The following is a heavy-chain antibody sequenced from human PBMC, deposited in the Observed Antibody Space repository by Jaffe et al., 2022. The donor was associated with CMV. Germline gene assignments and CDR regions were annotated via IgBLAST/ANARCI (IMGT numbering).Heavy chain of an antibody. D-gene: IGHD7-27*01. J-gene: IGHJ3*02. CDR1: GDSVSSNTAA. V-gene: IGHV6-1*01. CDR2: TYYRSEWFT. CDR3: ARDGKLGLDALDI. Sequence: QVQLQQSGPGLVKSSQTLSLTCGISGDSVSSNTAAWNWIRQSPSRGLEWLGRTYYRSEWFTNYAVSLKSRIRVNPDTSKNQFSLQLNSVTPEDTAVYYCARDGKLGLDALDIWGQGTLVTVSS.